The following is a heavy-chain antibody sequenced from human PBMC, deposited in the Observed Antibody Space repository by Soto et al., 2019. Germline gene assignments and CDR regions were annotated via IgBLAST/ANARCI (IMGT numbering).Heavy chain of an antibody. J-gene: IGHJ4*02. CDR3: AKGNQWLVPTSYDY. CDR2: ISGSGGST. D-gene: IGHD6-19*01. V-gene: IGHV3-23*01. Sequence: GGSLRLSCAASGFTFSSYAMSWVRQAPGKGLEWVSAISGSGGSTYYAESVKGRFTISRDNSKNTLYLQMNSLRAEDTAVYYCAKGNQWLVPTSYDYWGQGTLVTVSS. CDR1: GFTFSSYA.